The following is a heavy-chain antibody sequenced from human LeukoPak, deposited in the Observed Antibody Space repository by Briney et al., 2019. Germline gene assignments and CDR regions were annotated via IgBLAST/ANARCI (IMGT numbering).Heavy chain of an antibody. V-gene: IGHV6-1*01. CDR3: ARTQSGISHAAVDC. CDR1: ADSASINSAA. D-gene: IGHD1-26*01. J-gene: IGHJ4*02. Sequence: SQTLSLTCAITADSASINSAAWNWIRQSPTRGLEWLGMTYYRSKWFNDYEVSVKSRITVNPDTSKNQVSLQLNSVTPEDTAVYFCARTQSGISHAAVDCWGQGTLVTVSS. CDR2: TYYRSKWFN.